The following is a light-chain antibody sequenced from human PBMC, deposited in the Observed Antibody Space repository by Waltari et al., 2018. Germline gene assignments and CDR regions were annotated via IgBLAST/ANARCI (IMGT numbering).Light chain of an antibody. CDR2: GAS. CDR3: QQYGGSPLCT. V-gene: IGKV3-20*01. Sequence: IVLTQSPGTLSLSPGERATLSCRASESVSSTYLAWYQQKPGQAPRLLIYGASSRATGIPDRFSGSGSGTDFTLTISSLEPEDFAVYYCQQYGGSPLCTFGQGTNLEI. CDR1: ESVSSTY. J-gene: IGKJ2*02.